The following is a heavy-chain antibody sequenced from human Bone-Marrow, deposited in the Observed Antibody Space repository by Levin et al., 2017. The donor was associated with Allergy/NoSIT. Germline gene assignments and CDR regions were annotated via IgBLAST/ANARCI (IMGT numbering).Heavy chain of an antibody. CDR1: GFTFSNAW. J-gene: IGHJ4*02. Sequence: PGGSLRLSCAASGFTFSNAWMSWVRQAPGKGLQWVGRIKSKTDGGTTDYAAPVKGRFTISRDDSKNTLYLQMNSLKTEDTAVYFCTTDDYYDSSGYKAAFDNWGQGTLVTVSS. V-gene: IGHV3-15*01. CDR2: IKSKTDGGTT. D-gene: IGHD3-22*01. CDR3: TTDDYYDSSGYKAAFDN.